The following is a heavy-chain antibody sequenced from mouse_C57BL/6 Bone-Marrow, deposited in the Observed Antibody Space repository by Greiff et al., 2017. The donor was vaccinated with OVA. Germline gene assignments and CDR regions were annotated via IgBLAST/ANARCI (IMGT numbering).Heavy chain of an antibody. CDR1: GYTFTDYY. CDR2: IYPGSGNT. V-gene: IGHV1-76*01. D-gene: IGHD2-3*01. CDR3: ARFYDGYYPFAY. Sequence: LVESGAELVRPGASVKLSCKASGYTFTDYYINWVKQRPGQGLEWIARIYPGSGNTYYNEKFKGKATLTAEKSSSTAYMQLSSLTSEDSAVYFCARFYDGYYPFAYWGQGTLVTVSA. J-gene: IGHJ3*01.